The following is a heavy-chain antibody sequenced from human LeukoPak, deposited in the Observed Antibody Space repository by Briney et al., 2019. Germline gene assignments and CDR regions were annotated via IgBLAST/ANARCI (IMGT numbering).Heavy chain of an antibody. CDR3: ARSLPYCSGGSCSPASYYYYGMDV. J-gene: IGHJ6*04. V-gene: IGHV1-2*04. CDR2: INPNSGGT. Sequence: ASVKVSCKASGYTFTGYYMHWVRQAPGQGLGWMGWINPNSGGTNYAQKFQGWVTMTRDTSISTAYMELSRLRSDDTAVYYCARSLPYCSGGSCSPASYYYYGMDVWGKGTTVTVSS. CDR1: GYTFTGYY. D-gene: IGHD2-15*01.